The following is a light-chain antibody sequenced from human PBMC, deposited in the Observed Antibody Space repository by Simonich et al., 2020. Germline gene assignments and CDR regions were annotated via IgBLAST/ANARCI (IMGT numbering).Light chain of an antibody. V-gene: IGLV2-8*01. Sequence: QSALTQPPSASGSPGQSVTISCTGTNSDVGGYNYVSWYQQHPGQAPKLMIYEVRTRPSGVPDRFSGSKSGNTASLTVSWLQAEDEADYYGSSYAGSNNLVFGGGTKLTVL. J-gene: IGLJ3*02. CDR2: EVR. CDR3: SSYAGSNNLV. CDR1: NSDVGGYNY.